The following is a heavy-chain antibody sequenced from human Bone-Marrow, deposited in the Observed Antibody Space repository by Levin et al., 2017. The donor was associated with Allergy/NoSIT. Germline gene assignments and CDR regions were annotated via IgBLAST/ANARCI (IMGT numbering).Heavy chain of an antibody. V-gene: IGHV3-48*04. Sequence: ASVKVSCVDSGVTFTTHSMNWVRQAPGKGLEWIAYISWTSNTLYYADSLKGRVTISRDNSKNSLYLQINSLRVDDTAIYYCARDNPRNYFDYWGQGTQLTVSS. CDR1: GVTFTTHS. CDR2: ISWTSNTL. CDR3: ARDNPRNYFDY. J-gene: IGHJ4*02.